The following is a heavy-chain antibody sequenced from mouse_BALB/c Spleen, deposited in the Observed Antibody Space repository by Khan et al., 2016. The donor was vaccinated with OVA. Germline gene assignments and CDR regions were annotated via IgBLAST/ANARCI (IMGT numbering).Heavy chain of an antibody. Sequence: EVQLQESGPELVKPGASVKISCKTSGYTFTEYTLHWVKQSHGKSLEWIGVINPKNGITSYNQKFKGKATPTVDKSSSTAYMEFRSLTSEDSAVYYCARDAGRYWGQGTSVTVSS. V-gene: IGHV1-18*01. CDR1: GYTFTEYT. D-gene: IGHD3-3*01. CDR2: INPKNGIT. J-gene: IGHJ4*01. CDR3: ARDAGRY.